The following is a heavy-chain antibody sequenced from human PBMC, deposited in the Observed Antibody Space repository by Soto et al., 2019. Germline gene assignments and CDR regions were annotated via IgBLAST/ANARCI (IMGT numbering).Heavy chain of an antibody. CDR3: ARDRGGRDGYNWDY. D-gene: IGHD5-12*01. CDR2: ISYDGSNK. V-gene: IGHV3-30-3*01. Sequence: QVQLVESGGGVVQPGRSLRLTCAASGFTFSSYAMHWVRQAPGKGLEWVAVISYDGSNKYYADSVKGRFTISRDNSKNTLYLQMNSLRAEDTAVYYCARDRGGRDGYNWDYWGQGTLVTVSS. J-gene: IGHJ4*02. CDR1: GFTFSSYA.